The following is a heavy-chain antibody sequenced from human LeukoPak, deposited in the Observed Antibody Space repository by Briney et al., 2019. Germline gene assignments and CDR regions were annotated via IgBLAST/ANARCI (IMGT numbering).Heavy chain of an antibody. CDR2: ISVSGGST. Sequence: GGSLRLSCAASGFTYSSYAMSWVRQAPGKGLEWVSAISVSGGSTYYADSVKGRFTISRDNAKNSLYLQMNSLRAEDTAVYYCASLGEQWLVQYLHYWGQGTLVTVSS. D-gene: IGHD6-19*01. CDR1: GFTYSSYA. V-gene: IGHV3-23*01. J-gene: IGHJ4*02. CDR3: ASLGEQWLVQYLHY.